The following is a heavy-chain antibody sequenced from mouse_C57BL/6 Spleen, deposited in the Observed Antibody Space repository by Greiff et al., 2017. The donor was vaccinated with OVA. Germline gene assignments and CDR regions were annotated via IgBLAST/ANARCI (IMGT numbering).Heavy chain of an antibody. CDR2: INPSTGGT. V-gene: IGHV1-42*01. Sequence: VQLKQSGPELVKPGASVKISCKASGYSFTGYYMNWVKQSPEKSLEWIGEINPSTGGTTYNQKFKAKATLTVDKSSSTAYMQLKSLTSEDSAVYYCARSDTTVVDYWGQGTTLTVSS. CDR3: ARSDTTVVDY. CDR1: GYSFTGYY. J-gene: IGHJ2*01. D-gene: IGHD1-1*01.